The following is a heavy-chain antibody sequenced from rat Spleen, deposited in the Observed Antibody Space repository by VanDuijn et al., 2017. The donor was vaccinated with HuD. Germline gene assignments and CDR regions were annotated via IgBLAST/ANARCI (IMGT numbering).Heavy chain of an antibody. CDR2: ISYEGSST. V-gene: IGHV5-22*01. CDR3: ARLGDTHYGYNPLDA. J-gene: IGHJ4*01. Sequence: EVQLVESGGGFVQPGGSMKLSCAPSGFTFSDYYMAWVRQAPKKGLEWVASISYEGSSTYYGDSVKGRFTISRDNAKSSLYLQMNSLKSEDTATYYCARLGDTHYGYNPLDAWGQGASVTVSS. D-gene: IGHD1-9*01. CDR1: GFTFSDYY.